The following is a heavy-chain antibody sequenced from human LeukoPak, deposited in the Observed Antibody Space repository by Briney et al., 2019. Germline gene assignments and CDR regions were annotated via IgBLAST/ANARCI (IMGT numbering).Heavy chain of an antibody. CDR1: GCSISGYY. J-gene: IGHJ4*02. CDR2: IYYSGGT. Sequence: PSETLSLTCTVSGCSISGYYWSWIRQPPGKGLEWIGDIYYSGGTNYNPSLESRVTISVDTSTNQFSLKLISVPAADAAAYYCVISDTSSLVGCGQGTLVTVSS. CDR3: VISDTSSLVG. V-gene: IGHV4-59*01. D-gene: IGHD6-13*01.